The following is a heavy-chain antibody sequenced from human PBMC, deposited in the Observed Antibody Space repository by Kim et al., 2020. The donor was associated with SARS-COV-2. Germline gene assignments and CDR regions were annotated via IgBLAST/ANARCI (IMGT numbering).Heavy chain of an antibody. CDR2: ISRSGGAT. CDR1: GFTFSSYA. J-gene: IGHJ6*02. D-gene: IGHD3-10*01. V-gene: IGHV3-23*01. Sequence: GGSLRLSCAASGFTFSSYAMSWVRQAPGKGLEWVSLISRSGGATNYADSVKGRFTISRDNSKSRLYLQMNSLRAEDTAVYYCAKPTFYYGSVSHRSMDVWGQGTTVNVSS. CDR3: AKPTFYYGSVSHRSMDV.